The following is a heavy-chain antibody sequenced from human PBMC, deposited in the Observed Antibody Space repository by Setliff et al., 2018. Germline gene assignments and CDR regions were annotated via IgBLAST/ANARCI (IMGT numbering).Heavy chain of an antibody. CDR2: FYSFGSI. CDR3: ARQPSSGAYYNPRPYYFDY. Sequence: SETLSLTCSVSGGSITSGGGFYWAWIRQPPGKELEWIGSFYSFGSIYYSPSLKNRVTISGDTSNNQFSLNLRSVTAADTAVYFCARQPSSGAYYNPRPYYFDYWGQGTLVTVSS. V-gene: IGHV4-39*01. D-gene: IGHD3-10*01. J-gene: IGHJ4*02. CDR1: GGSITSGGGFY.